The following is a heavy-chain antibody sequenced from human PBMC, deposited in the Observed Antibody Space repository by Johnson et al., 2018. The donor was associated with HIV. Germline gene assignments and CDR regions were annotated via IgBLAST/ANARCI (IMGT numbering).Heavy chain of an antibody. D-gene: IGHD3-10*01. CDR1: GFTFSDYY. V-gene: IGHV3-11*04. CDR3: SRDSRGGGPSQVESFDI. Sequence: QVLLVESGGGVVQPGGSLRLSCAVSGFTFSDYYMSWIRQAPGKGLEWISYISGGGSAIYYADSVNGRFTISRDNAKNSLYLQMNSRRAEATAVYYCSRDSRGGGPSQVESFDIWGQGTMVTVSS. J-gene: IGHJ3*02. CDR2: ISGGGSAI.